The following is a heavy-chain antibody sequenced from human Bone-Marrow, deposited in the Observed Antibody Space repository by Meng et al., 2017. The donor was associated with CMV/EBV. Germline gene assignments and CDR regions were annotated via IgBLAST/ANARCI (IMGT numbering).Heavy chain of an antibody. J-gene: IGHJ5*02. CDR2: IIPILGIA. D-gene: IGHD3-16*01. V-gene: IGHV1-69*02. CDR3: ARGYVRSPGPKWFDP. CDR1: GGTFSSYT. Sequence: SVKVSCKASGGTFSSYTISWVRQAPGQGLEWMGRIIPILGIANYAQKFQGRVTITADKSTSTAYMELSSVTAADTAVYYCARGYVRSPGPKWFDPWGQGTLVTVSS.